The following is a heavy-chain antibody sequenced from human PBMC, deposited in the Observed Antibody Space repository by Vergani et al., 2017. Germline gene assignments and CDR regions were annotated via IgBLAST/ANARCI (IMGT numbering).Heavy chain of an antibody. CDR3: ARGGWSGLNWFDP. V-gene: IGHV4-61*02. CDR2: IYTSGST. Sequence: QVQLQESGPGLVKPSQTLSLTCTVSGGSISSGSYYWSWIRQPAGKGLEWIGRIYTSGSTNSNPSLKSRVTISVDTSKNQFSLKLSSGAAAATAVYYCARGGWSGLNWFDPWGQGTLVTVSS. CDR1: GGSISSGSYY. J-gene: IGHJ5*02. D-gene: IGHD3-3*01.